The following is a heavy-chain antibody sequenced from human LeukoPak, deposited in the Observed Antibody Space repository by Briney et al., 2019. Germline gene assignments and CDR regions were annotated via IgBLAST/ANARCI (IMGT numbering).Heavy chain of an antibody. Sequence: PGESLRLSCAASVFSVSMKYMTWVRQTPGKGLEWVSVIFSGGTTYYADSVKGRFTVSRDNSKNMMYLQMNSLRAEDAAVYYCARFSGPGMQHYYYYMDVWGTGTTVTVSS. CDR1: VFSVSMKY. V-gene: IGHV3-53*01. J-gene: IGHJ6*03. CDR3: ARFSGPGMQHYYYYMDV. CDR2: IFSGGTT. D-gene: IGHD3-10*01.